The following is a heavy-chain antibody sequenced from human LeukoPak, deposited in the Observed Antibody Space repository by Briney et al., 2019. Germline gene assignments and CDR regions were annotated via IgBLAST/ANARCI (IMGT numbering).Heavy chain of an antibody. D-gene: IGHD4-23*01. J-gene: IGHJ4*02. Sequence: VSGPALVKPTQTRTLTCTFPGFSLSTGGMGVSWIRQPPGKALEWLARIDWDDDKYYSTSLQTRLTLPKDPSKNPVVLTMTNMDPVDTATYYCARILYGGNPYFDYWGQGTLVTVSS. CDR2: IDWDDDK. CDR3: ARILYGGNPYFDY. CDR1: GFSLSTGGMG. V-gene: IGHV2-70*11.